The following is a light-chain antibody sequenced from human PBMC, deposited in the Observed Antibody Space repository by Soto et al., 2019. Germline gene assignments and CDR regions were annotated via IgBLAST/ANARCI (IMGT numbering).Light chain of an antibody. Sequence: QSALTQPPSASGSPGQSVTISCTGTSSDVGGYNYVSWYQQHPGKAPKLMIYEVSKRPSGVPDRFSGSKSGNTASLTVSGLQAEDEADYYCSSYAGSNNFKVFGGGT. CDR3: SSYAGSNNFKV. CDR1: SSDVGGYNY. V-gene: IGLV2-8*01. CDR2: EVS. J-gene: IGLJ2*01.